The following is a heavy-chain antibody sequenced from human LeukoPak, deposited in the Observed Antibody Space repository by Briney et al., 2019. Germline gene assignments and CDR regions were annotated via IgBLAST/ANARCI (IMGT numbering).Heavy chain of an antibody. Sequence: SETLSLTCTVSGGSISSSSYYWGWIRQPPGKGLEWIGSIYYSGSTYYNPSLKSRVTISVDTSKNQFSLKLSSVTAADTAVYYCARGIGYSGSYYSDYWGQGTLVTVSS. J-gene: IGHJ4*02. CDR2: IYYSGST. CDR1: GGSISSSSYY. D-gene: IGHD1-26*01. V-gene: IGHV4-39*07. CDR3: ARGIGYSGSYYSDY.